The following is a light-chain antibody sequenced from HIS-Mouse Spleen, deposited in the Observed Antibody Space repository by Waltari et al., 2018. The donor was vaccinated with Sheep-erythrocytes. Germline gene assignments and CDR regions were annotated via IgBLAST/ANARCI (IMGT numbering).Light chain of an antibody. CDR3: CSYAGSSTWV. Sequence: QSALTQPASVSGSPGQSITISCTGTSSDVGSYNLVSWYQQHPGKAPKLRIYEGSKRPSGVSNRVSGSKSGNPASLTISGLQAEDEADYYCCSYAGSSTWVFGGGTKLTVL. CDR2: EGS. V-gene: IGLV2-23*01. CDR1: SSDVGSYNL. J-gene: IGLJ3*02.